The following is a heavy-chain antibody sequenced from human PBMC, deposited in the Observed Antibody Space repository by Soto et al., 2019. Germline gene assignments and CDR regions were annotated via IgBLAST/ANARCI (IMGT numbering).Heavy chain of an antibody. Sequence: ASVKVSCKASGYTFTSYGISWVRQAPGQGLEWMGWISAYNGNTNYAQKLQGRDTMTTDTSTSTAYMELRSLRSDDTAVYYCARLSDSRPSSGMDVWGQGTTVTVSS. CDR1: GYTFTSYG. CDR3: ARLSDSRPSSGMDV. V-gene: IGHV1-18*01. J-gene: IGHJ6*02. D-gene: IGHD6-6*01. CDR2: ISAYNGNT.